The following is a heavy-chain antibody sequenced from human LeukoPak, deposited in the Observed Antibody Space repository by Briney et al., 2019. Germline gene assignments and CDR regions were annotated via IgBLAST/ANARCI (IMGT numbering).Heavy chain of an antibody. Sequence: SETLSLTCTVSGGSISSYYWSWLRQPPGKGLEWIGYIYYSGSTNYNPSLKSRVTISVDTSKNQFSLKLSSVTAADTAVYYCARPLEWLGEVDAFDIWGQGTMVTVSS. CDR3: ARPLEWLGEVDAFDI. CDR1: GGSISSYY. CDR2: IYYSGST. J-gene: IGHJ3*02. V-gene: IGHV4-59*08. D-gene: IGHD3-10*01.